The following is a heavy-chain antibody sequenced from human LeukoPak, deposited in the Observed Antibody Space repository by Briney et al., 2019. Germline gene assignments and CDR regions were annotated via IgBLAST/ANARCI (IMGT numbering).Heavy chain of an antibody. V-gene: IGHV4-38-2*01. J-gene: IGHJ4*02. Sequence: PSETLSLTCAVSGYSINSGYFWGWIRQPPGKGLEYIGSMYHSGSTYHNPSLKSRVTISVDTSKNQFSLKLTSVTAEHTALYYCARHRLFDSSGYYYDLHQWGQGTLATVSS. D-gene: IGHD3-22*01. CDR2: MYHSGST. CDR1: GYSINSGYF. CDR3: ARHRLFDSSGYYYDLHQ.